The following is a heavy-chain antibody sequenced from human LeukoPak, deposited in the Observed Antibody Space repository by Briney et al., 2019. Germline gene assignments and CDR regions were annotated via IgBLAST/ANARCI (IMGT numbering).Heavy chain of an antibody. Sequence: GGSLRLSCAASGFTFSSSAMHWVRQAPGKGLEYVSAISSNGGTTYYANSVKGRFTISRDNSKNTLYLQMGSLRAEDMAVYYCARGSYCSGGSCYSAYWGQGTLVTVSS. V-gene: IGHV3-64*01. CDR2: ISSNGGTT. J-gene: IGHJ4*02. CDR3: ARGSYCSGGSCYSAY. CDR1: GFTFSSSA. D-gene: IGHD2-15*01.